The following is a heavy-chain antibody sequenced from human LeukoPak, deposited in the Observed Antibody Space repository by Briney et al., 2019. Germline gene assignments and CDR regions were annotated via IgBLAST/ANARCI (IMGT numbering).Heavy chain of an antibody. D-gene: IGHD2-2*02. CDR2: IWYDGSNK. Sequence: GGSLTLFCAASGFTLRGYGVHCVGETRGKGLVGGAFIWYDGSNKDYADSVEGRFTISGDNSKNTLYLQMNSLRTEDTAVYYCAKDLGYCSSTSCYKPFDYWGQGTLVTVSS. V-gene: IGHV3-30*02. CDR1: GFTLRGYG. CDR3: AKDLGYCSSTSCYKPFDY. J-gene: IGHJ4*02.